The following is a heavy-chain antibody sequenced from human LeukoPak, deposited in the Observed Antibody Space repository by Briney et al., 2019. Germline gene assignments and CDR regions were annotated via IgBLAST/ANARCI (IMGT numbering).Heavy chain of an antibody. CDR3: ARHAGAVVVAAPFDS. D-gene: IGHD2-15*01. V-gene: IGHV4-39*01. Sequence: SETLSLTCTVSGDSFSSFTDYWAWIRQPPGKGLEGIASGDYSGGTYYNPSPESRVAISAAMSKNQFSLKLSSVTAADTAVYYCARHAGAVVVAAPFDSWGQGTLVTASS. CDR1: GDSFSSFTDY. CDR2: GDYSGGT. J-gene: IGHJ4*02.